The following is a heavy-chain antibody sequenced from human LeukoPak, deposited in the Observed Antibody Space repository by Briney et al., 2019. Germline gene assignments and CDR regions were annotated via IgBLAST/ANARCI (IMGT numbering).Heavy chain of an antibody. CDR1: GGSISSYY. J-gene: IGHJ6*02. CDR3: ARHPDCSGGSCYLGRYYYGMDV. CDR2: IYYSGST. Sequence: PSETLSLTCTVSGGSISSYYWSWIRQPPGKGLGWIGYIYYSGSTNYNPSLKSRVTISVDTSKNQFSLKLSSVTAADTAVYYCARHPDCSGGSCYLGRYYYGMDVWGQGTTVTVSS. D-gene: IGHD2-15*01. V-gene: IGHV4-59*08.